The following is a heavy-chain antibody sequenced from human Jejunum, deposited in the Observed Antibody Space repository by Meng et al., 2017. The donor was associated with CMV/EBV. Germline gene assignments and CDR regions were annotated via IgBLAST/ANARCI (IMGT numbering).Heavy chain of an antibody. Sequence: WNWLRQSPGNGLEWIGSLSYSGGTNYNPSLRSRVTMSVDTSKNQFSLKLYSVTAADTAVYYCTREFRGYDGSYHYYAMDVWGQGTTVTVSS. J-gene: IGHJ6*02. D-gene: IGHD5-12*01. CDR2: LSYSGGT. V-gene: IGHV4-59*01. CDR3: TREFRGYDGSYHYYAMDV.